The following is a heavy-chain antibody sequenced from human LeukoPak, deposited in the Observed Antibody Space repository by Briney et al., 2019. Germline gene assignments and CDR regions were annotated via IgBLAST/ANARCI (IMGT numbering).Heavy chain of an antibody. D-gene: IGHD6-19*01. CDR1: RDTSSGVY. J-gene: IGHJ3*02. Sequence: ASLKDSCKASRDTSSGVYIHCVRQAPGQGLEWMGWINPNSGATNYAQKFQGRVTMTRDTSISTAYMELSRLRSDDTAVYYCAGGSGWYTKNDAFDIWGQGTMVTVSS. V-gene: IGHV1-2*02. CDR3: AGGSGWYTKNDAFDI. CDR2: INPNSGAT.